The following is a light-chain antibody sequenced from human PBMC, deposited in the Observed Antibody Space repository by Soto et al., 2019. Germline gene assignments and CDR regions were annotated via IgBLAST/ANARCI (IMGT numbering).Light chain of an antibody. Sequence: QSVLTQPPSASGTPGQRVTISCSGSSSNIGSNYVFWYQHLPGTAPRLLIQRNNQRPSGVPDRFSGSKSGTSASLAISGLRSEDEAEYYCASWDDSLSGWMFGGGTKLTVL. CDR2: RNN. V-gene: IGLV1-47*01. CDR3: ASWDDSLSGWM. J-gene: IGLJ3*02. CDR1: SSNIGSNY.